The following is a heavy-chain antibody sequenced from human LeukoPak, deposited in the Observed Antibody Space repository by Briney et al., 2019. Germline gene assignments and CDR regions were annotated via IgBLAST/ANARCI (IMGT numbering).Heavy chain of an antibody. Sequence: SETLSLICTFSGASIGTDYWSWIRQPPGKGLEWIGYMYYSGSADSNPSLKSRVTVSVDTSKNQLSLKLRSVTAADTAVYYSARGVGYNNYYFDYWGQGILVTVSS. J-gene: IGHJ4*02. V-gene: IGHV4-59*01. CDR3: ARGVGYNNYYFDY. CDR1: GASIGTDY. D-gene: IGHD5-24*01. CDR2: MYYSGSA.